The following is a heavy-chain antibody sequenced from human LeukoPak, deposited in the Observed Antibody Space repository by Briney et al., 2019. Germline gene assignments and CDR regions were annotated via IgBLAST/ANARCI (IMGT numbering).Heavy chain of an antibody. CDR2: IKSKTDGGTT. V-gene: IGHV3-15*01. D-gene: IGHD3-22*01. Sequence: GGSLRLSCAASGFTFSNAWMSWVRQAPGKGLEWVGRIKSKTDGGTTDYAAPVKGRLTISRDNSKNTLYLQMNSLRAEDTAVYYCARDRYYDSSDSAFDIWGQGTMVTVSS. J-gene: IGHJ3*02. CDR3: ARDRYYDSSDSAFDI. CDR1: GFTFSNAW.